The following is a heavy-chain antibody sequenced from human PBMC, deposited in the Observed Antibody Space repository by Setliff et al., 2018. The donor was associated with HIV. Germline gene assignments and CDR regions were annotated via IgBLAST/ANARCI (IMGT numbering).Heavy chain of an antibody. D-gene: IGHD2-21*02. CDR2: IYTSGST. Sequence: PSETLSLTCTVSGGSISSYYWSWIRQPPGKGLEWIGYIYTSGSTNYNPSLKSRVTISLDTSTNQFSLKLTSVTAADTAVYYCARLSGDYYYFDYWVQGTLVTVSS. CDR1: GGSISSYY. J-gene: IGHJ4*02. V-gene: IGHV4-4*09. CDR3: ARLSGDYYYFDY.